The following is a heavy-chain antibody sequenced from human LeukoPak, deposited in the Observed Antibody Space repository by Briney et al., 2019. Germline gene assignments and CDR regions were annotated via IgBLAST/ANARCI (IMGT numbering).Heavy chain of an antibody. J-gene: IGHJ4*02. CDR2: IYYSGST. CDR3: AREYGDFDY. D-gene: IGHD4-17*01. Sequence: LETLFLTCTVSGGSISNYYWSWIRQPPGRGLEWIGYIYYSGSTNYNPSLKSRVTMSVDTSKNQFSLKLNSVTAADTAVYYCAREYGDFDYWGQGTLVTVSS. V-gene: IGHV4-59*12. CDR1: GGSISNYY.